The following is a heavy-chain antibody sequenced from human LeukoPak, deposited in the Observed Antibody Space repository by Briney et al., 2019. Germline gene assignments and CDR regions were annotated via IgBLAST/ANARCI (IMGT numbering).Heavy chain of an antibody. J-gene: IGHJ3*02. CDR1: GFTFSSYS. CDR2: ISSSSSTI. CDR3: ARLEINDAFDI. D-gene: IGHD3-3*01. Sequence: GGSLRLSCAASGFTFSSYSMNWVRQAPGKGLEWVSYISSSSSTIYYADSVKGRFTISRDNAKNSLYLQMNSLRAEDTAVYYCARLEINDAFDIWGQGTMVTVSS. V-gene: IGHV3-48*04.